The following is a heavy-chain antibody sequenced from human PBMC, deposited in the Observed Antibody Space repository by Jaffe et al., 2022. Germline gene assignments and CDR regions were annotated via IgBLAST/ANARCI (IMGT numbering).Heavy chain of an antibody. Sequence: QVQLQESGPGLVKPSGTLSLTCAVSGGSISSSNWWSWIRQPPGKGLEWIGEIYHSGSTNYNPSLKSRVTISVDKSKNQFSLKLSSVTAADTAVYYCARNSDYYGSGSYPWYFDLWGRGTLVTVSS. CDR1: GGSISSSNW. CDR3: ARNSDYYGSGSYPWYFDL. D-gene: IGHD3-10*01. CDR2: IYHSGST. J-gene: IGHJ2*01. V-gene: IGHV4-4*02.